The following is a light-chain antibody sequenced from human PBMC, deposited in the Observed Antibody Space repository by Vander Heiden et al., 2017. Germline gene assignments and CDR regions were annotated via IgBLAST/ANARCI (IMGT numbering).Light chain of an antibody. CDR1: SCNVGSNT. Sequence: QYMLPPPPTAPRPTGQWVTISCSGSSCNVGSNTEVWYHQLPGTAPKLLMYNNDQRPSVGPYRFSGSKSGTSASLAISGLQSEDEADYYCGAWDDSLNGYVFGAGTKVTVL. CDR3: GAWDDSLNGYV. J-gene: IGLJ1*01. V-gene: IGLV1-44*01. CDR2: NND.